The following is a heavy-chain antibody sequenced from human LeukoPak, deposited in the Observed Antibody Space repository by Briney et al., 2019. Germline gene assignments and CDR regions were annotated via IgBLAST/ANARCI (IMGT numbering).Heavy chain of an antibody. D-gene: IGHD6-13*01. CDR1: GFTFSSYW. CDR2: ISGSGGST. Sequence: GGSLRLSCAAPGFTFSSYWMSWVRQAPGKGLEWVSAISGSGGSTYYADSVKGRFTISRDNSKNTLYLQMNSLRAEDTAVYYCARVKQLVLRYMDVWGKGTTVTISS. J-gene: IGHJ6*03. V-gene: IGHV3-23*01. CDR3: ARVKQLVLRYMDV.